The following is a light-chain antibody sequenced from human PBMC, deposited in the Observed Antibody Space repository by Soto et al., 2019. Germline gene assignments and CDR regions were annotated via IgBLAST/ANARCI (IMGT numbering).Light chain of an antibody. CDR3: VLYMGSGIWV. V-gene: IGLV8-61*01. Sequence: QTVVTQEPSFSVSPGGTVTLTCGLSSGSVSTSYYPSWYQQTPGQAPRTLMYNTNIRFSGVPDRFSGSILGNKAALTITGAQADDESDYYCVLYMGSGIWVFGGGTKVTVL. CDR1: SGSVSTSYY. CDR2: NTN. J-gene: IGLJ3*02.